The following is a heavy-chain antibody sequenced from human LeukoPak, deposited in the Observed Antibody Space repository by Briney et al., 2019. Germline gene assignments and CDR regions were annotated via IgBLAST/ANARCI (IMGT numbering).Heavy chain of an antibody. J-gene: IGHJ4*02. Sequence: PGGSLRLSCAAAGFTFTSYSMNWVRQAPGRGLEWVSSISGDSIYIYYADSVRGRFTISRDNAKSSLFLQMNSLRAEDTAVYYCARCSSTGCASNPLAGYLYWGQGTLVTVSS. V-gene: IGHV3-21*01. CDR3: ARCSSTGCASNPLAGYLY. CDR2: ISGDSIYI. D-gene: IGHD2-2*01. CDR1: GFTFTSYS.